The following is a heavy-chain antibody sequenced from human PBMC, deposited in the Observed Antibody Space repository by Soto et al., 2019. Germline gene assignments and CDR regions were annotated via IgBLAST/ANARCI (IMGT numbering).Heavy chain of an antibody. CDR2: ISTYNGNT. CDR3: GRVPSGWYGPEYFDL. J-gene: IGHJ2*01. Sequence: QVQLVQSGAEVKKPGASVKVSCKASGYSFTTYGISWVRQAPGQGLEWMGWISTYNGNTKYAQKLQDRVTMTTDTSTSTAYMELRSVGSGGAAVYYCGRVPSGWYGPEYFDLWGRGTLVTVSS. V-gene: IGHV1-18*01. CDR1: GYSFTTYG. D-gene: IGHD6-19*01.